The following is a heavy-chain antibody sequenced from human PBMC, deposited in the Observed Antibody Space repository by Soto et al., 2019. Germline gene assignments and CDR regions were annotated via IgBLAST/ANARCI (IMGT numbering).Heavy chain of an antibody. D-gene: IGHD2-2*01. V-gene: IGHV3-23*01. CDR2: ISGSGGST. Sequence: GGPLRLSCAASGFTFSSYAMSWVRQAPGKGLEWVSAISGSGGSTYYADSVKGRFTISRDNSKNTLYLQMNSLRAEDTAVYYCANSRAGSTLNPQYYYYGMDVWGQGTTVTVSS. CDR3: ANSRAGSTLNPQYYYYGMDV. CDR1: GFTFSSYA. J-gene: IGHJ6*02.